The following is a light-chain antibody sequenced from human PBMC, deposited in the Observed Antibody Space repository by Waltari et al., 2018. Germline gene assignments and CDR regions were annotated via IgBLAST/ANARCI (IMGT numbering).Light chain of an antibody. Sequence: QSALTQPPPASGSPGQSVTISCTGTSSDVGGYNYVPGYQQHPGKAPKLSMYECSKRPSGVPDVFSGSKSGNTASLTVSGLQAEDEADYYGSSYAGSIWVFGGGTKLTVL. CDR2: ECS. CDR3: SSYAGSIWV. J-gene: IGLJ3*02. V-gene: IGLV2-8*01. CDR1: SSDVGGYNY.